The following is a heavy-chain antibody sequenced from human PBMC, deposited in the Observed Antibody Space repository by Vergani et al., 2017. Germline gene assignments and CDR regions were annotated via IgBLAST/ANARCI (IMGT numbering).Heavy chain of an antibody. Sequence: QMQLVQSGPEVKKPGTSVKVSCKASGFTFTSSAMQWVRQARGQRLGWIGWIVVGSGNTNYAQKFQERVTITRDMSTSTAYMELSSLRSEDTAVYYCAASLGATHIYYYYGMDVWGQGTTVTVSS. CDR1: GFTFTSSA. CDR2: IVVGSGNT. J-gene: IGHJ6*02. V-gene: IGHV1-58*02. CDR3: AASLGATHIYYYYGMDV. D-gene: IGHD1-26*01.